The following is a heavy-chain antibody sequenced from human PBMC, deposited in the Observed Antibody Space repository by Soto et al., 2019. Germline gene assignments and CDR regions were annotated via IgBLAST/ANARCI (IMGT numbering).Heavy chain of an antibody. Sequence: ASVKVSCKASGYTFTNYYMHWVRQAPGQGLEWMGIIYPSGGSTRNAQKFQGRVTMTRDTSTSTVYMELSSLRSEDTAVYYCARDRVGGTTRPYYYYYGMDVWGQGTTVTVSS. D-gene: IGHD1-7*01. CDR1: GYTFTNYY. V-gene: IGHV1-46*01. CDR2: IYPSGGST. CDR3: ARDRVGGTTRPYYYYYGMDV. J-gene: IGHJ6*02.